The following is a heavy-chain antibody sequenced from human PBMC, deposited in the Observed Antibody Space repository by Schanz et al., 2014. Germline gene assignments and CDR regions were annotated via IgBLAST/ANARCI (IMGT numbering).Heavy chain of an antibody. CDR3: ARDRRNADLDY. Sequence: EMQLLESGGGLAQPGGSLRLSCAASGFTFSSHWMHWVRQAPGKGLEWISYITYNGGTIYYADSVKGRFTISRDNAKNSLYLEMNSLRAEDTALYYCARDRRNADLDYWGQGTLVTVSA. D-gene: IGHD1-1*01. CDR2: ITYNGGTI. J-gene: IGHJ4*02. V-gene: IGHV3-48*01. CDR1: GFTFSSHW.